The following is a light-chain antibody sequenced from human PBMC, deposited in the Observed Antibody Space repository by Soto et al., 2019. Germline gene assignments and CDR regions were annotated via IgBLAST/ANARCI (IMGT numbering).Light chain of an antibody. CDR2: GAS. Sequence: EIVLTQSPCTLSLSPGERATLSCRASQSVSSSYLAWYQQKPGQAPRLLIYGASSSATGMPDRFSGSGSGTDFTLTISRLEPEDFAAYYCQQYGSSPPITFGQGTRLEIK. CDR3: QQYGSSPPIT. J-gene: IGKJ5*01. CDR1: QSVSSSY. V-gene: IGKV3-20*01.